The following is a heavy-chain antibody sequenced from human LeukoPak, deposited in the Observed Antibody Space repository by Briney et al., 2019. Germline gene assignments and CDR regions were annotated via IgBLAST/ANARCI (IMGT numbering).Heavy chain of an antibody. Sequence: GGSLGLSCAASGFTFNNYALSWIRQAPGEGLEWASGISGSGGSTYYSDSVKGRFTISRDNSNSTLYLHMNSLRAEDTAVYYCAKPVMTTVTTYPFDYWGQGTLVTVSS. V-gene: IGHV3-23*01. J-gene: IGHJ4*02. CDR2: ISGSGGST. CDR1: GFTFNNYA. CDR3: AKPVMTTVTTYPFDY. D-gene: IGHD4-17*01.